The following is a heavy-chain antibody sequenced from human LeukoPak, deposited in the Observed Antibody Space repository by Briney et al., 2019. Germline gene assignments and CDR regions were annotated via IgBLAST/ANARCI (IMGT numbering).Heavy chain of an antibody. D-gene: IGHD2-2*01. V-gene: IGHV4-59*12. CDR2: IYYSGST. CDR3: ARDSRPAGPKFGYYYYMDV. Sequence: SETLSLTCTVSGGSISSYYWSWIRQPPGKGLEWIGYIYYSGSTNYNPSLKSRVAISVDTSKNQFSLKLSPVTAADTAVYYCARDSRPAGPKFGYYYYMDVWGKGTTVTVSS. CDR1: GGSISSYY. J-gene: IGHJ6*03.